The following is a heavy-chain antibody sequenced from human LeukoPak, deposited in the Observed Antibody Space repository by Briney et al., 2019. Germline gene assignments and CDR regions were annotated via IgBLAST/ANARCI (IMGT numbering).Heavy chain of an antibody. CDR1: GLTLSDHY. CDR3: ARDGGTGGNTAFDI. D-gene: IGHD4-23*01. J-gene: IGHJ3*02. V-gene: IGHV3-72*01. Sequence: PGGSLRLSCTASGLTLSDHYIDWVRQAPGKGLEWVGRSGNKGNSYTTEYAASVKGRFTISRDDSKNSLFLQMNSLRTEDTAVYYCARDGGTGGNTAFDIWGQGTMVTVSS. CDR2: SGNKGNSYTT.